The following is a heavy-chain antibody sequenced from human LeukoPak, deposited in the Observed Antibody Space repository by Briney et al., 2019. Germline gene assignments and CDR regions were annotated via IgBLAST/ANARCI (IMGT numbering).Heavy chain of an antibody. CDR1: GDSISRSTYY. Sequence: PSETLSLTCTVSGDSISRSTYYWAWIRQPPGKGLEWVGSVYYGRSPYFNPSLESRATISVDTSKNHFSLKMSSVTAADTAVYYCARSSGTGTFSYWGQGTLVTVSS. D-gene: IGHD6-25*01. V-gene: IGHV4-39*02. CDR3: ARSSGTGTFSY. CDR2: VYYGRSP. J-gene: IGHJ4*02.